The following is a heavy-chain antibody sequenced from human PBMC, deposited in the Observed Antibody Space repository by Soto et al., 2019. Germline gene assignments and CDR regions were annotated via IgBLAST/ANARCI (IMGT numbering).Heavy chain of an antibody. J-gene: IGHJ2*01. CDR2: ISGGDDNT. V-gene: IGHV3-23*01. CDR3: AKDRLLWFGELGYFDL. CDR1: GFTFSSYA. Sequence: EVQLLESGGGLVQPGGSLRLSCAASGFTFSSYAMSWVRQAPGKGLEWVSAISGGDDNTYYANSVKGRFTISRDKSKNTLYLQMNSLIADDTAVYYCAKDRLLWFGELGYFDLWGRGTLVTVSS. D-gene: IGHD3-10*01.